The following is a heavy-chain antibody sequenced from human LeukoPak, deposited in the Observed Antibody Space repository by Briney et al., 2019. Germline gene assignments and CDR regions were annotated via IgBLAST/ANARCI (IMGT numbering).Heavy chain of an antibody. CDR2: IIPIFGTA. V-gene: IGHV1-69*06. CDR3: ARDQAVAGIWDWFDP. D-gene: IGHD6-19*01. J-gene: IGHJ5*02. CDR1: GGTFSSYA. Sequence: SVKVSCTASGGTFSSYAISWVRQAPGQGLEWMGGIIPIFGTANYAQKFQGRVTITADKSTSTAYMELSSLRSEDTAVYYCARDQAVAGIWDWFDPWGQGTLVTVSS.